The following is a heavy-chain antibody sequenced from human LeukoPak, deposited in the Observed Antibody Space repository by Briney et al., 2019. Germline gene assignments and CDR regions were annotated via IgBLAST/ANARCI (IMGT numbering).Heavy chain of an antibody. V-gene: IGHV4-4*09. CDR2: IYTSGST. D-gene: IGHD3-22*01. J-gene: IGHJ3*01. Sequence: SETLSPTCSVSGGSTSRNSWTWIRQPPGKRLEWIGFIYTSGSTTSKPSLKSPVTISVDTSKTQFSLKLAPVTPADTAEYYLGTTDCYDRCSYYEGELDVWGHGTLVTVSS. CDR1: GGSTSRNS. CDR3: GTTDCYDRCSYYEGELDV.